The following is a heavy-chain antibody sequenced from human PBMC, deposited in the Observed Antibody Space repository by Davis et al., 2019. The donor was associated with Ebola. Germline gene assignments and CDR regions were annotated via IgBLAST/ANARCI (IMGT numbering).Heavy chain of an antibody. Sequence: SETLSLTCTVSGGSISSYYWSWIRQPPGKGLEWIGEINYIGSTNYNPSLKSRVTISVDKSKNQFSLKLSSVTAADTAVYYCASLRGFGDYWGQGTLVTVSS. CDR1: GGSISSYY. D-gene: IGHD3-10*01. J-gene: IGHJ4*02. CDR3: ASLRGFGDY. V-gene: IGHV4-59*12. CDR2: INYIGST.